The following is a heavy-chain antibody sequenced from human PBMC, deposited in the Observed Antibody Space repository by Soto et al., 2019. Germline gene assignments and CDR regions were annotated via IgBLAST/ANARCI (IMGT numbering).Heavy chain of an antibody. CDR3: ARGGVDYYDSSGYYFSPYYFDY. Sequence: ASETLSLTCAVSGGSISSGGYSWSWIRQPPGKGLEWIGYIYHNGSTYYNPSLKSRVTISVDRSKNQFSLKLSSVTAADTAVYYCARGGVDYYDSSGYYFSPYYFDYWGQGTLVTVSS. CDR2: IYHNGST. J-gene: IGHJ4*02. CDR1: GGSISSGGYS. V-gene: IGHV4-30-2*01. D-gene: IGHD3-22*01.